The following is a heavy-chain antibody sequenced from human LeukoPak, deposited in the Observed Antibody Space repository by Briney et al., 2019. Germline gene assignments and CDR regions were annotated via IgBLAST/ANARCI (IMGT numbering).Heavy chain of an antibody. V-gene: IGHV4-59*01. CDR1: GGSISSYY. D-gene: IGHD4/OR15-4a*01. J-gene: IGHJ6*03. Sequence: SETLSLTCTVSGGSISSYYWSWIRQPPGKGLEWIGYIYYSGSTNYNPSLKSRVTISVETSKNQFSLKLSSVTAADTAVYYCASAKGYYYYMDVWGKGTTVTISS. CDR3: ASAKGYYYYMDV. CDR2: IYYSGST.